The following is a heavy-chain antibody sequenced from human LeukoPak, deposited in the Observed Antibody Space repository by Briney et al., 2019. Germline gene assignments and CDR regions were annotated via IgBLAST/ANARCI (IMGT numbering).Heavy chain of an antibody. CDR2: ISSSISYI. CDR1: GVTFSSHI. J-gene: IGHJ4*02. V-gene: IGHV3-21*01. Sequence: GGSLRLSCAASGVTFSSHIMNWVRQPPGEGLEWFASISSSISYIYYTDTVKCRFTITRDNAKTSLYLQMNSLRAEDTAVYYCASCADYYGSGSYAKGNYWGQGTLVTVSS. CDR3: ASCADYYGSGSYAKGNY. D-gene: IGHD3-10*01.